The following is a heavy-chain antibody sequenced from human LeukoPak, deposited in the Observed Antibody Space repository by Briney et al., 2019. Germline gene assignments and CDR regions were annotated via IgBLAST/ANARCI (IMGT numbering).Heavy chain of an antibody. CDR2: MSYSGST. CDR3: ARQIYYDRSGYFYFN. CDR1: GGSISSSGYY. V-gene: IGHV4-39*01. Sequence: SETLSLTCTVSGGSISSSGYYWGWIRRPPGKGLECIGIMSYSGSTYYNPSLKSRATMSVDTSKNHFSLKLSSVTAADTAVYYCARQIYYDRSGYFYFNWGQGTLVTVSS. D-gene: IGHD3-22*01. J-gene: IGHJ4*02.